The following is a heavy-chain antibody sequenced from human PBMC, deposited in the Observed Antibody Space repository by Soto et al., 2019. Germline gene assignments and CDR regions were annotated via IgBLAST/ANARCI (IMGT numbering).Heavy chain of an antibody. CDR2: INHSGST. J-gene: IGHJ4*02. CDR1: GGSFSGYY. Sequence: PSETLSLTCAVYGGSFSGYYWSWIRQPPGKGLEWIGEINHSGSTNYNPSLKSRVTISVDTSKNQFSLKLSSVTAADTAVYYCARVGYYYDSSGYGYDYWGQGTLVT. D-gene: IGHD3-22*01. CDR3: ARVGYYYDSSGYGYDY. V-gene: IGHV4-34*01.